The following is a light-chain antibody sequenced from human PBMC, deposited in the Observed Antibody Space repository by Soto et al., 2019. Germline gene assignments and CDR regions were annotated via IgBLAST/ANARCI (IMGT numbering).Light chain of an antibody. J-gene: IGKJ3*01. CDR2: DAS. V-gene: IGKV3-11*01. CDR3: QQRSS. Sequence: EIVLTQSPATLSVSPGERATLSCRASQSVSSYLAWYQQKPGQAPRLLIYDASNRATGIPARFSGSGSGTDFTLTISSLEPEDFAVYYCQQRSSIGPGTKVDIK. CDR1: QSVSSY.